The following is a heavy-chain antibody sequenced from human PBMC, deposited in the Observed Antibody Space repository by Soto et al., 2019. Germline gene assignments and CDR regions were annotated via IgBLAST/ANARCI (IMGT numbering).Heavy chain of an antibody. Sequence: QVQLQQSGTGLVKPSQTLSLTCAISGDSISTNNVAWNWIRQSPSGGLEWLGRTGYTSKWYNDYAVSVRSRITINPDTSKNQFSLQLNSVTLDDTAVYYCARGKYSAFDYWGQGTLVTVSS. CDR3: ARGKYSAFDY. D-gene: IGHD5-18*01. J-gene: IGHJ4*02. CDR1: GDSISTNNVA. V-gene: IGHV6-1*01. CDR2: TGYTSKWYN.